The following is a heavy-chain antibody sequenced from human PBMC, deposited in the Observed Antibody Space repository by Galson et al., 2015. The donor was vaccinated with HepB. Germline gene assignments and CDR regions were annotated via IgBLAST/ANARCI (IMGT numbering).Heavy chain of an antibody. Sequence: LRLSCAASGFTFSSYAMSWVRQAPGKGLEWVSAISGSGGSTYYADSVKGRFTISRDNSKNTLYLQMNSLRAEDTAVYYCAKDGGYCSSTSCRGRFDYWGQGTLVTVSS. V-gene: IGHV3-23*01. CDR2: ISGSGGST. CDR1: GFTFSSYA. CDR3: AKDGGYCSSTSCRGRFDY. D-gene: IGHD2-2*01. J-gene: IGHJ4*02.